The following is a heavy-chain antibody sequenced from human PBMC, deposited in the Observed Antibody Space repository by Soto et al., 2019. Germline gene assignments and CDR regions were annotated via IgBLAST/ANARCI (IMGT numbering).Heavy chain of an antibody. V-gene: IGHV1-69*13. J-gene: IGHJ4*02. CDR2: IIPIFGTA. D-gene: IGHD1-1*01. CDR1: GGTFSSYA. Sequence: SVKVSCKASGGTFSSYAISWVRQAPGQGLGWMGGIIPIFGTANYAQKFQGRVTITADESTSTAYMELSSLRSEDTAVCYCARYRGHVDTTLYYFDYWGQGTLVTVSS. CDR3: ARYRGHVDTTLYYFDY.